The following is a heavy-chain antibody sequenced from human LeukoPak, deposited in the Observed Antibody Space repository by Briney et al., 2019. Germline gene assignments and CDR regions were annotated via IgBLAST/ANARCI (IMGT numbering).Heavy chain of an antibody. D-gene: IGHD2-21*01. CDR1: GYTFTSYY. J-gene: IGHJ4*02. CDR3: ARDPNAYCGGDCQAEGGFDY. V-gene: IGHV1-46*03. Sequence: GASVKVSXKASGYTFTSYYMHWVRQAPGQGLEWMGIINPSGGSTSYAQKFQGRVTMTRDTSTSTVYMELSSLRSEDTAVYYCARDPNAYCGGDCQAEGGFDYWGQGTLVTVSS. CDR2: INPSGGST.